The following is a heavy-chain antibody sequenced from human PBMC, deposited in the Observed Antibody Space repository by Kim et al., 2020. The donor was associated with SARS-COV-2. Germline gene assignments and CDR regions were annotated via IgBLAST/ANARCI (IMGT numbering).Heavy chain of an antibody. CDR1: GFIFSDYA. CDR3: VRYGRSYGAVH. J-gene: IGHJ4*02. V-gene: IGHV3-64D*06. Sequence: GGSLRLSCSVSGFIFSDYAIHWVRRAPGMGLQYVSATTREGGGSFYADSVQDRFTIFRDNSKNTVYLQMSGLRLEDTAVYYCVRYGRSYGAVHWGQGTVVSVS. D-gene: IGHD5-18*01. CDR2: TTREGGGS.